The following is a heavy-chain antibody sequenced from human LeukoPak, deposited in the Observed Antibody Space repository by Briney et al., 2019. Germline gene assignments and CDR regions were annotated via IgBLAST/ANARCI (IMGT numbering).Heavy chain of an antibody. Sequence: PSETLSLTCAVYGGSFSGYYWSWIRQPPGKGLEWIGEINHSGSTNYNPSLKSRVTISVDTSKNQFSLKLSSVTAADTAVYYCARGLWFWSFLSWFDPWGQGTLVTVSS. CDR2: INHSGST. CDR1: GGSFSGYY. CDR3: ARGLWFWSFLSWFDP. V-gene: IGHV4-34*01. J-gene: IGHJ5*02. D-gene: IGHD2-21*01.